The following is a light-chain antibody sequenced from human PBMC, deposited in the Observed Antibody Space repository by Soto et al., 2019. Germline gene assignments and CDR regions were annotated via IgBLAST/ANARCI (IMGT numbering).Light chain of an antibody. J-gene: IGKJ1*01. CDR2: LGS. CDR1: QSLLHSNGYNY. Sequence: DIVMTQSPLSLPVTPGEPASISCRSSQSLLHSNGYNYLDWYLQKPGQSPQLLIYLGSNRASGVPDRFSGSGSGTEFTLKISRVEAEDVGVYYCMQALQTPRTFGQGTKLDMK. V-gene: IGKV2-28*01. CDR3: MQALQTPRT.